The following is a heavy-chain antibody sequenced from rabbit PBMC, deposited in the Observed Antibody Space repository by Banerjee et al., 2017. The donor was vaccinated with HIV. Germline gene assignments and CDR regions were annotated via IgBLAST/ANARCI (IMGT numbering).Heavy chain of an antibody. CDR3: ARHVHFVGSDL. Sequence: QEQLVESGGGLVQPEGSLTLTCTASGSTLSRYYICWVRQAPGKGLEWIACTYTDVGSIVYASRAKGRFTISKPSSTTVTLQMTSLTAADTATYFCARHVHFVGSDLWGQGTLVTVS. CDR1: GSTLSRYY. V-gene: IGHV1S45*01. CDR2: TYTDVGSI. J-gene: IGHJ4*01. D-gene: IGHD3-1*01.